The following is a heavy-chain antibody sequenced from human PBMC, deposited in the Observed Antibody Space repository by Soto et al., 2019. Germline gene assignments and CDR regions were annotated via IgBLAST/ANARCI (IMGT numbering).Heavy chain of an antibody. Sequence: DVQLVESGGGLVQPGRSLSLSCAASGFTFDDYAMHWVRQAPGKGLEWVSGISWNSGSIGYADSVKGRFTIARDNAKNSLDLQMNSLSGEDTSLYYCGKQRGDGSSWYGLDYWGQGSLVTVSS. CDR3: GKQRGDGSSWYGLDY. CDR2: ISWNSGSI. J-gene: IGHJ4*02. CDR1: GFTFDDYA. V-gene: IGHV3-9*01. D-gene: IGHD6-13*01.